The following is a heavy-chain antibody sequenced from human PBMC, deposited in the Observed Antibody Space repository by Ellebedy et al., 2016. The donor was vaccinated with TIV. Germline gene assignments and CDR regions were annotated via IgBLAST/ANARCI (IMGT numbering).Heavy chain of an antibody. V-gene: IGHV1-69*13. CDR2: ISPIFGAA. J-gene: IGHJ4*02. Sequence: SVKASCXASGGTFSNNAISWVRQAPGQGLEWMGMISPIFGAANYAQKFQGRVTITADESTSTVYMDLSSLISEDTDVYYCARGADRYCTGGKCYRDFDSWGQGTLVTVSS. CDR3: ARGADRYCTGGKCYRDFDS. D-gene: IGHD2-15*01. CDR1: GGTFSNNA.